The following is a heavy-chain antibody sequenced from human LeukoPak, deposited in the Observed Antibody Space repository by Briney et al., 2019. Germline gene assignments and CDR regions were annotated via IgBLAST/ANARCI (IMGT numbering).Heavy chain of an antibody. CDR1: GGSFSGYY. J-gene: IGHJ6*02. CDR2: INHSGST. Sequence: SETLSLTCAVYGGSFSGYYWSWIRQPPGKGLEWIGEINHSGSTNYNPSLKSRVTISVDTSKNQFSLKLSSVTAADTAVYYCARGRIAAAGKRYYYYGMDVWGQETTVTVSS. D-gene: IGHD6-13*01. V-gene: IGHV4-34*01. CDR3: ARGRIAAAGKRYYYYGMDV.